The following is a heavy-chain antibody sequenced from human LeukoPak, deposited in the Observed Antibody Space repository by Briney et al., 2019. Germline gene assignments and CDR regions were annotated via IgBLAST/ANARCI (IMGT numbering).Heavy chain of an antibody. J-gene: IGHJ4*02. CDR3: AREGRGLLFHLDY. CDR1: GFTSSRYS. Sequence: GGSLRLSCAASGFTSSRYSMNWVRQAPGKELEWVSYISSGSNTIYYTDSVKGRFTISRDNAKNSLYLQMNSLRAEDTAVYYCAREGRGLLFHLDYWGQGILVTVSS. V-gene: IGHV3-48*04. D-gene: IGHD2-21*01. CDR2: ISSGSNTI.